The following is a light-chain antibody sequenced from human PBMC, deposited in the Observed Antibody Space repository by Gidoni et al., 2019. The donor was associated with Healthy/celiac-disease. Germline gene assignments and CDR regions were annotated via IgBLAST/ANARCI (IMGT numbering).Light chain of an antibody. Sequence: SYDLPQPPAVSVSPGQTASITCAGEAVPKQYAYWYQQKPGQAPVLVIYKDSERPSGIPERFSGSSSGTTVTLTISGVQAEDEADYYCQSADSSGTWVFGGGTKLTVL. CDR1: AVPKQY. CDR2: KDS. V-gene: IGLV3-25*03. J-gene: IGLJ3*02. CDR3: QSADSSGTWV.